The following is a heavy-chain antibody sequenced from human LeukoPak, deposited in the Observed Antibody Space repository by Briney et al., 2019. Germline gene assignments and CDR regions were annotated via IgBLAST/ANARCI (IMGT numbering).Heavy chain of an antibody. V-gene: IGHV1-46*01. CDR2: INPSGGST. D-gene: IGHD6-13*01. Sequence: ASVKVSCKASGYTFTSYYMHWVRQAPGQGLEWMGIINPSGGSTSYAQKFQGRVTMTRDTSTCTVYMELSSLRSEDTAVSYCARDPFRNYSSSWYDGDYWGQGTLVTVSS. CDR3: ARDPFRNYSSSWYDGDY. CDR1: GYTFTSYY. J-gene: IGHJ4*02.